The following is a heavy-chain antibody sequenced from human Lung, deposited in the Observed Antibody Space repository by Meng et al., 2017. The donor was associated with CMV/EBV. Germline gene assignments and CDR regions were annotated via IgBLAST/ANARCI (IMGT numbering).Heavy chain of an antibody. D-gene: IGHD1-26*01. Sequence: GESLKISCKGSGYSFTSYWIGWVRQMPGKGLEWMGIINPGDSDISYSPSFQGQVTISADKSISTAYLQWTSLKASDTAMYYCARLTSGSQGGCFDYWGHGTXVTVSS. CDR2: INPGDSDI. CDR1: GYSFTSYW. V-gene: IGHV5-51*01. CDR3: ARLTSGSQGGCFDY. J-gene: IGHJ4*01.